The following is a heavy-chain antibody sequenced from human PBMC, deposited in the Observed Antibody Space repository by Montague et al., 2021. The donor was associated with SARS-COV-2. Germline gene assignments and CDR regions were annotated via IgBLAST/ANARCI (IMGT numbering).Heavy chain of an antibody. J-gene: IGHJ3*02. CDR2: TYYRSRWFD. V-gene: IGHV6-1*01. D-gene: IGHD3-10*01. CDR1: GDSVSGDNVS. Sequence: CAISGDSVSGDNVSWNWIRQSPSRGLEWLGRTYYRSRWFDHYEVSMKGRISIKADTSKNQFSLQLDSVTPEDTAVYYCARGDGSGPYTGYAFDIWGQGTLVTVPS. CDR3: ARGDGSGPYTGYAFDI.